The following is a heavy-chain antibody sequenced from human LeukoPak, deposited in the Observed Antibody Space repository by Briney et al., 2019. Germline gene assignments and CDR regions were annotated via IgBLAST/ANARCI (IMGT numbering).Heavy chain of an antibody. Sequence: VASVKVSCKASGYTFTGYYMHWVRQAPGQGLEWMGWINPNSGGTNYAQKFQGRVTMTRDTSISTAYMELSRLRSDDTAVYYCARPGGTVEARRLAFDIWGQGTMVTVSS. CDR2: INPNSGGT. V-gene: IGHV1-2*02. CDR1: GYTFTGYY. CDR3: ARPGGTVEARRLAFDI. J-gene: IGHJ3*02. D-gene: IGHD1-26*01.